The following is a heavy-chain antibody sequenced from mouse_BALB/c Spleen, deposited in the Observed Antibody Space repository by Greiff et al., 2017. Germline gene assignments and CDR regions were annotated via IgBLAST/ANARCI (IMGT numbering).Heavy chain of an antibody. V-gene: IGHV10-3*03. J-gene: IGHJ3*01. CDR1: GFTFNTYA. Sequence: EVNVVESGGGLVQPKGSLKLSCAASGFTFNTYAMHWVCQAPGKGLEWVARIRSKSNNYATYYADSVKDRFTISRDDSQSMLYLQMNNLKTEDTAMYYCVREDYGWFAYWGQGTLVTVSA. D-gene: IGHD1-1*01. CDR3: VREDYGWFAY. CDR2: IRSKSNNYAT.